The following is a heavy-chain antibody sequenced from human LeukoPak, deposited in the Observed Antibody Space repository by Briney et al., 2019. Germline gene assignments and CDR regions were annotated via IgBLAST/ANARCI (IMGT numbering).Heavy chain of an antibody. CDR1: GFTFSDYY. V-gene: IGHV3-11*01. CDR3: AKGLSGYDRGWFDP. J-gene: IGHJ5*02. CDR2: ISSSGSTI. Sequence: PGGSLRLSCAASGFTFSDYYMSWIRQAPGKGLEWVSYISSSGSTIYYADSVKGRFTISRDNATNSLYLQMNSLRAEDTAVYYCAKGLSGYDRGWFDPWGQGTLVTVSS. D-gene: IGHD5-12*01.